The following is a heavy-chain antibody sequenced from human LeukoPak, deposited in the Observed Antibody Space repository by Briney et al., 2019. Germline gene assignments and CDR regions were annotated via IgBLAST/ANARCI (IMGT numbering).Heavy chain of an antibody. CDR2: IYSGGST. V-gene: IGHV3-66*02. D-gene: IGHD5-18*01. CDR3: ARDSNYDH. Sequence: GGSLRLSCAASGLTFRSYWMSWVRQAPGKGLEWVSVIYSGGSTFYADSVKGRFTISRDNSKNTLYLQMNSLRAEDTALYYCARDSNYDHWGQGTLVTVSS. CDR1: GLTFRSYW. J-gene: IGHJ4*02.